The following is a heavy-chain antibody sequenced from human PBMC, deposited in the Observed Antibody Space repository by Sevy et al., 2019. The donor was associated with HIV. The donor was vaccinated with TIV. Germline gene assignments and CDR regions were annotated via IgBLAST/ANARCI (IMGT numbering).Heavy chain of an antibody. Sequence: GGSLRLSCAASGFTFSSYWMHWVRQAPGKGLVWVSRINSDGSSTNYADSVKGRFTISRDNAKNTLYLQMNSLRAEDTAVYYCARTHRYYYYGMDVWGQGTTVTVSS. CDR3: ARTHRYYYYGMDV. V-gene: IGHV3-74*01. CDR1: GFTFSSYW. J-gene: IGHJ6*02. CDR2: INSDGSST.